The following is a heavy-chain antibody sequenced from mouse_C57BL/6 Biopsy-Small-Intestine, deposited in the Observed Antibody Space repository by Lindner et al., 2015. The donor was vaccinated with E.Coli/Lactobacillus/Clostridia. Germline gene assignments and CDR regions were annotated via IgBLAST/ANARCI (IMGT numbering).Heavy chain of an antibody. Sequence: VQLQESGGGLVQPKGSLKLSCAASGFGFNTYAMNWVRQAPGKGLEWVARIRSKSNNYATYYADSVKDRFTISRDDSESMLYLQMNNLKTEGTAMYYCVRQDSNYAMDYWGQGTSVTVSS. CDR2: IRSKSNNYAT. V-gene: IGHV10-1*01. D-gene: IGHD2-5*01. CDR1: GFGFNTYA. J-gene: IGHJ4*01. CDR3: VRQDSNYAMDY.